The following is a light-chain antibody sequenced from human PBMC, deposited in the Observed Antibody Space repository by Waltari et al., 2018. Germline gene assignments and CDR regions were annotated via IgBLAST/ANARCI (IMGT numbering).Light chain of an antibody. V-gene: IGLV3-1*01. CDR2: QDS. J-gene: IGLJ3*02. CDR3: QAWDSSTWV. Sequence: SYELTQPPSVSVSPGQTASITCSVDKLWDKYACWYQQKPGTSPVLVIYQDSKRPSGIPERFSGSNSGNTATLTISGTQAMDEADYYGQAWDSSTWVFGGGTKLTVL. CDR1: KLWDKY.